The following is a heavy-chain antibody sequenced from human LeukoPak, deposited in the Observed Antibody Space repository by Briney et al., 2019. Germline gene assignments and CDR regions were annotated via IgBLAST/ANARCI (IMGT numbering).Heavy chain of an antibody. D-gene: IGHD3-22*01. CDR2: INSDGSST. CDR3: ARSNYYDSSGYSGY. Sequence: GGSLRLSCAASGFTSSSYWMHWVRQAPGKGLVWVSRINSDGSSTNYADSVKGRFTISRDNAENTLYLQMNSLRAEDTAVYYCARSNYYDSSGYSGYWGQGTLVTVSS. J-gene: IGHJ4*02. CDR1: GFTSSSYW. V-gene: IGHV3-74*01.